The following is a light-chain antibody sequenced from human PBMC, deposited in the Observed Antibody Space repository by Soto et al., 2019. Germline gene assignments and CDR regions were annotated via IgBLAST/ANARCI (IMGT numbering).Light chain of an antibody. CDR1: QSVSSNY. CDR2: GAS. J-gene: IGKJ1*01. Sequence: ETVLTQSPGTLSLSPGERGTLSCRASQSVSSNYLAWYQQKPGQAPRLLIYGASSRATGIPDRFSGSGSRTDFTLTISRLEPEDFAVYYCQQYGSSPRTFGQGTKVEIK. V-gene: IGKV3-20*01. CDR3: QQYGSSPRT.